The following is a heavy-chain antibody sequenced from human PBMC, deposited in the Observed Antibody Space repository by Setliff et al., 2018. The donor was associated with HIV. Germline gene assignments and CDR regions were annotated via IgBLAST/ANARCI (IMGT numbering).Heavy chain of an antibody. CDR2: ISYSGKT. D-gene: IGHD5-18*01. J-gene: IGHJ4*02. CDR1: GVPTSASTYY. Sequence: SETLSLTCTVSGVPTSASTYYWGWIRQPPGKGLDWIGYISYSGKTYYNPSLKSRVTISVDTSNNHFSLRLSSVTAADTAVYYCARVPRQLLKGAAAYFDYWGQGILVTVSS. V-gene: IGHV4-39*02. CDR3: ARVPRQLLKGAAAYFDY.